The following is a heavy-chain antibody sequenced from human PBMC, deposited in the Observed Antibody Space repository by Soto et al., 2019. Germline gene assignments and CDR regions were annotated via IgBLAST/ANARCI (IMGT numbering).Heavy chain of an antibody. CDR2: ISAYNGNT. CDR1: GYTFTSYG. Sequence: ASVKVSCKASGYTFTSYGISWVRQAPGQGLEWMGWISAYNGNTNYSQKFQGRVTITRDTSASTAYMELSSLRSEDTAVYYCARDLVGVGWFDPWGQGTLVTVSS. J-gene: IGHJ5*02. V-gene: IGHV1-18*04. D-gene: IGHD2-15*01. CDR3: ARDLVGVGWFDP.